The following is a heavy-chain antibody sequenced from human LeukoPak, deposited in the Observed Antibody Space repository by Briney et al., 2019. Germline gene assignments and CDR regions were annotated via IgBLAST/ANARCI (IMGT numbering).Heavy chain of an antibody. J-gene: IGHJ4*02. CDR3: TYSGSNYPDY. CDR1: GGSFSGYF. Sequence: PSETLSLTCAVYGGSFSGYFWSWIRQSPGKGLEWIGEINHSGSTNYNPSLKSRVTISLGTSKNQFSLRLSSVTAADTAVYYCTYSGSNYPDYWGQGTLVTVSS. D-gene: IGHD1-26*01. CDR2: INHSGST. V-gene: IGHV4-34*01.